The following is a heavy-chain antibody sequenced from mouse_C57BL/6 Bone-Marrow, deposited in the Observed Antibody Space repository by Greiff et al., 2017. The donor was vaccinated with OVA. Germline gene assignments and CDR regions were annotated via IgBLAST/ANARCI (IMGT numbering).Heavy chain of an antibody. Sequence: EVMLVESGGDLVKPGGSLKLSCAASGFTFSSYGMSWVRQTPDKRLEWVATISSGGSYTYYPDSVKGRFTISRDNAKNTLYLQMSSLKSEDTAMYYCARLRDGYFGFAYWGQGTLVTVSA. CDR3: ARLRDGYFGFAY. D-gene: IGHD2-3*01. J-gene: IGHJ3*01. CDR1: GFTFSSYG. V-gene: IGHV5-6*01. CDR2: ISSGGSYT.